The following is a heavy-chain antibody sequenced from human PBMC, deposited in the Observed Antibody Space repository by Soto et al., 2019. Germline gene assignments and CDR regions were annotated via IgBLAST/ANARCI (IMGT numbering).Heavy chain of an antibody. D-gene: IGHD2-15*01. V-gene: IGHV3-30*03. CDR3: ARISRYCSGGDCHA. CDR1: VVSFNSYD. J-gene: IGHJ5*02. Sequence: GSLRLSCAASVVSFNSYDMHWVREAPGKGPEWVAIISYDGINTYYSDSVRGRFTISRDNSKDTLYLQMHSLRSEDTAIYYCARISRYCSGGDCHAWGQGTQVTVSS. CDR2: ISYDGINT.